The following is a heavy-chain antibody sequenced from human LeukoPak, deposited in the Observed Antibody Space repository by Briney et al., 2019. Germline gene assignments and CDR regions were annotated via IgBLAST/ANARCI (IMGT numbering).Heavy chain of an antibody. CDR3: VLDGSGCFDDAFDI. J-gene: IGHJ3*02. D-gene: IGHD3-10*01. CDR2: INHSGST. CDR1: GGSFSGYY. V-gene: IGHV4-34*01. Sequence: SETLSLTCAVYGGSFSGYYWSWIRQPPGKGLEWIGEINHSGSTNYNPSLKSRVTISVDTSKNQFSLKLSSVTAADTAVYYCVLDGSGCFDDAFDIWGQGTMVTVSS.